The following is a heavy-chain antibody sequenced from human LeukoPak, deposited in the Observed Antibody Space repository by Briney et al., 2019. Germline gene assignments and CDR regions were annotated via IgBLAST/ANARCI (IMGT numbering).Heavy chain of an antibody. D-gene: IGHD6-13*01. V-gene: IGHV4-30-2*01. Sequence: SQTLSLTCTVSGGSISSGGYYWSWVRQPPGKGLEWIGYIYHSGSTYYNPSLKSRITISVDRSKNQFSLRLSSVTAADTAVYYCAREGRVSSSSWYRRTEDFDYWGQGTLVTVSS. J-gene: IGHJ4*02. CDR3: AREGRVSSSSWYRRTEDFDY. CDR1: GGSISSGGYY. CDR2: IYHSGST.